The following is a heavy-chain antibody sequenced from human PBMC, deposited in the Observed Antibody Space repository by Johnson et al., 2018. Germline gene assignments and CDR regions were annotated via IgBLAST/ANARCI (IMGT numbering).Heavy chain of an antibody. D-gene: IGHD5-24*01. V-gene: IGHV3-30*18. CDR1: GFTFSSYG. J-gene: IGHJ6*02. CDR2: ISYDGSNK. Sequence: QVQLVESGGGVVQPGRSLRLCCAASGFTFSSYGMHWVRQAPGKGLEWVAVISYDGSNKYYADSVKGRFNISRDNSKNTRYLQMNSLRAGETAVYYCAQDLRDDRIPRVRYYYYGMDVWGQGTTVTVSS. CDR3: AQDLRDDRIPRVRYYYYGMDV.